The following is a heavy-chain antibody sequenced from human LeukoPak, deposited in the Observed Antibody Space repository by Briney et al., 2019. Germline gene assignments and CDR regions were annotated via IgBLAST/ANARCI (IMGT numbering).Heavy chain of an antibody. CDR3: ARGAEGANDY. CDR2: ISYDGSNK. D-gene: IGHD1-26*01. J-gene: IGHJ4*02. CDR1: GFTFSSYA. Sequence: GGSLRLSCAASGFTFSSYAMHWVRQAPGKGLEWVAVISYDGSNKYYADSVKGRFTISRDNSKNTLYLQMNSLRAEDTAVYYRARGAEGANDYWGQGTLVTVSS. V-gene: IGHV3-30*04.